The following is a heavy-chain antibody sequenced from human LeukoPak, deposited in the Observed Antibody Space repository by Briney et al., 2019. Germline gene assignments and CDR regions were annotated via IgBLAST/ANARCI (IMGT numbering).Heavy chain of an antibody. D-gene: IGHD3-9*01. CDR1: GYTFTSYA. Sequence: ASVKVSCKASGYTFTSYAMNWVRHAPGQGIEWMGWINTNTGNPTYAQGFTGRFVFSLYTSVSTAYLQISSLKAEATAVYYCARGEGYFDWLLTLPYWGQGTLVTVSA. CDR3: ARGEGYFDWLLTLPY. J-gene: IGHJ4*02. V-gene: IGHV7-4-1*02. CDR2: INTNTGNP.